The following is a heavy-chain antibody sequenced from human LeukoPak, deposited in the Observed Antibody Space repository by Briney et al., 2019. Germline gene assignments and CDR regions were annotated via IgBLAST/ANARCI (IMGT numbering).Heavy chain of an antibody. Sequence: ASVKVSCKASGYTFTSYGISWVRQAPGQGLEWMGWISAYNGNTNYAQKLQGRVTMTTDTSTSTAYMELRSLRSDDTAVYHCARAHYCSGGSCYHFQNWFDPWGQGTLVTVSS. CDR1: GYTFTSYG. D-gene: IGHD2-15*01. CDR3: ARAHYCSGGSCYHFQNWFDP. V-gene: IGHV1-18*01. CDR2: ISAYNGNT. J-gene: IGHJ5*02.